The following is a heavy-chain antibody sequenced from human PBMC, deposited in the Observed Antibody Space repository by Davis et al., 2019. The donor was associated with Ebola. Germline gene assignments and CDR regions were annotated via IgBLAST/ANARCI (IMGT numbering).Heavy chain of an antibody. CDR1: GFTFSRTD. J-gene: IGHJ5*02. CDR3: AGDPNWESGS. CDR2: LNFGGSAT. Sequence: GESLKIPCAAPGFTFSRTDMNWFRQAPGGGPEWVSHLNFGGSATYSADSVKGRFTIFRDNSKNILYLQMDSLRIEDTAQYYCAGDPNWESGSWGQGTLVSVSS. V-gene: IGHV3-23*01. D-gene: IGHD1-1*01.